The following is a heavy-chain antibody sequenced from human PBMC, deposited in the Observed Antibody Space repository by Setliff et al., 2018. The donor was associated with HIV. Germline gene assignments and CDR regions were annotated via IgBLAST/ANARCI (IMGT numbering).Heavy chain of an antibody. V-gene: IGHV4-61*02. CDR3: ARHSDIAARRTYFDY. J-gene: IGHJ4*02. CDR2: VSPSGST. Sequence: SETLSLTCIVSGGSLDSGNYYWSWIRQSAGKGLEWIGRVSPSGSTDYNPSLKSRVTISVDTSKNQFSLKLSSVTAADTAVYYCARHSDIAARRTYFDYWGQGTLVTVSS. D-gene: IGHD6-6*01. CDR1: GGSLDSGNYY.